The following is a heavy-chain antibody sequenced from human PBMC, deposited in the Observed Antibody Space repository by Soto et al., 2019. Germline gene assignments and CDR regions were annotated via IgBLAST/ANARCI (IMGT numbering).Heavy chain of an antibody. Sequence: PGGSLRLSCAASGFTFNNYAMTWVRQAPGKGLEWVSGISGSGGTTFYAGSVKGRFAISRDNSKNTLYLQMNSLRAEDTAAYYFALSDCSRTTCPPLNSYFYMDVWGKGTTVTVSS. D-gene: IGHD2-2*01. V-gene: IGHV3-23*01. J-gene: IGHJ6*03. CDR3: ALSDCSRTTCPPLNSYFYMDV. CDR2: ISGSGGTT. CDR1: GFTFNNYA.